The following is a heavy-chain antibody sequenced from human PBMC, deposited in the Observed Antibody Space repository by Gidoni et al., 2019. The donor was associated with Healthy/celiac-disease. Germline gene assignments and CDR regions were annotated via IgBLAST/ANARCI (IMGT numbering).Heavy chain of an antibody. J-gene: IGHJ4*02. D-gene: IGHD2-15*01. CDR3: AGRSGGSCYDY. CDR2: INHSGST. CDR1: GGSFSGYY. V-gene: IGHV4-34*01. Sequence: QVQLQQWGAGLLKPSATLSLTCAVYGGSFSGYYWSWIRQPPGKGLEWIGEINHSGSTNYNPSLKSRVTISVDTSKNQFSLKLSSVTAADTAVYYCAGRSGGSCYDYWGQGTLVTVSS.